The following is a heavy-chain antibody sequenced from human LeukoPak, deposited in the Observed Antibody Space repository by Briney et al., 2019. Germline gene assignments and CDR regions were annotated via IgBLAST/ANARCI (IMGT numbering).Heavy chain of an antibody. Sequence: GGSLRLSCAASRFTFSSYAMSWVRQAPGKGLEWVSAISGSGGSTYYADSVKGRFTISRDNSKNTLYLQMNSLRAEDTAVYYCANFCSSTSCYTFDYWGQGTLVTVSS. CDR1: RFTFSSYA. V-gene: IGHV3-23*01. J-gene: IGHJ4*02. D-gene: IGHD2-2*02. CDR2: ISGSGGST. CDR3: ANFCSSTSCYTFDY.